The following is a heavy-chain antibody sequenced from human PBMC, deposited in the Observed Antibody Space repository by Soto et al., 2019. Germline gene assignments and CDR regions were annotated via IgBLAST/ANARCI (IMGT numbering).Heavy chain of an antibody. Sequence: ASVYGSCKVSGYTLTELAMHWVRQAPGKGLEWMGGFDPEDGETIYAQKFQGRVTMTEDTSTDTAYMELSSLRSEDTAVYYCATGPSMVRGVISDYWGQGTLVTVSS. CDR1: GYTLTELA. V-gene: IGHV1-24*01. D-gene: IGHD3-10*01. CDR2: FDPEDGET. CDR3: ATGPSMVRGVISDY. J-gene: IGHJ4*02.